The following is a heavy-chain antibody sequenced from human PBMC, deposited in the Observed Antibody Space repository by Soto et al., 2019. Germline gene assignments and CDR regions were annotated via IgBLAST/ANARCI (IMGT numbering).Heavy chain of an antibody. V-gene: IGHV1-2*02. J-gene: IGHJ6*01. CDR2: INPNSGGT. CDR3: ARSQQLVVNYYYGMDV. Sequence: GASVKVSCKASGYTFTGYYMHWVRQAPGQGLEWMGWINPNSGGTNYAQKFQGRVTMTRDTSISTAYMELSRLRSDDTAVYYCARSQQLVVNYYYGMDVWGQGTTVTVSS. CDR1: GYTFTGYY. D-gene: IGHD6-6*01.